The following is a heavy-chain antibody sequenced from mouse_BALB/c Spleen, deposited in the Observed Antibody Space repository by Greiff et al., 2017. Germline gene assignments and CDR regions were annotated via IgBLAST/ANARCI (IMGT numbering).Heavy chain of an antibody. J-gene: IGHJ2*01. CDR1: GYSITSDYA. V-gene: IGHV3-2*02. CDR3: ARTGRGYFDY. CDR2: ISYSGST. D-gene: IGHD3-3*01. Sequence: DVHLVESGPGLVKPSQSLSLTCTVTGYSITSDYAWNWIRQFPGNKLEWMGYISYSGSTSYNPSLKSRISITRDTSKNQFFLQLNSVTTEDTATYYCARTGRGYFDYWGQGTTLTVSS.